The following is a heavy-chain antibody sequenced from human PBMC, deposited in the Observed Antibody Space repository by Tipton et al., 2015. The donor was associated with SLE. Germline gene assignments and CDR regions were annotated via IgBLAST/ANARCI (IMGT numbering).Heavy chain of an antibody. J-gene: IGHJ6*02. CDR1: GGSFSGDY. CDR3: ARLRTSTPPGYRSSWYSRENYSYLYGMDV. D-gene: IGHD6-13*01. V-gene: IGHV4-34*01. CDR2: INHRGST. Sequence: TLSLTCSVYGGSFSGDYWNWIRQPPGKGLEWIGEINHRGSTTYNPSLKSRVTISIDTSKNQFSLKLTSVTAADTAFYYCARLRTSTPPGYRSSWYSRENYSYLYGMDVWGQGTTVTVSS.